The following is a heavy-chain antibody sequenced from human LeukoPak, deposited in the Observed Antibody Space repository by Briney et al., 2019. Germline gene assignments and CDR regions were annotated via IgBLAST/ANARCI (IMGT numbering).Heavy chain of an antibody. V-gene: IGHV3-9*01. Sequence: PGGSLRLSCAVSGFSFTNYWTHWVRQAPGKGLEWVSGISWNSGSIAYADSVKGRFTISRDNAKNSLYLQMNSLRTEDTALYYCAKAQFRLAVAAMGVNWGQGTLVTVSS. D-gene: IGHD6-19*01. CDR3: AKAQFRLAVAAMGVN. CDR1: GFSFTNYW. CDR2: ISWNSGSI. J-gene: IGHJ4*02.